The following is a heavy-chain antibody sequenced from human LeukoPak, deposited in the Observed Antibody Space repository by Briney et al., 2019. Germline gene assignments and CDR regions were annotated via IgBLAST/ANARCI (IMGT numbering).Heavy chain of an antibody. CDR2: IYYSGST. D-gene: IGHD3-22*01. V-gene: IGHV4-59*01. J-gene: IGHJ4*02. Sequence: SSETLSLTCTVSGGPISSYYWSWIRQPPGKGLEWIGYIYYSGSTNYNPSLKSRVTISVNTSKNQFSLKLSSVTAADTAVYYCARKGGPYYYDSSGYYSRFAPFDYWGQGTLVTVSS. CDR1: GGPISSYY. CDR3: ARKGGPYYYDSSGYYSRFAPFDY.